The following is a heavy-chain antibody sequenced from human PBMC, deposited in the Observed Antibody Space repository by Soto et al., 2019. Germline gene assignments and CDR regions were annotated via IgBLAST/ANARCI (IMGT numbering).Heavy chain of an antibody. CDR2: ISGPGDST. CDR3: AKIRGYTGYGYFDY. V-gene: IGHV3-23*01. D-gene: IGHD5-12*01. CDR1: GFTFSSYG. J-gene: IGHJ4*02. Sequence: GVSLRLSCAASGFTFSSYGMSWVRQAPGKGLEWVSVISGPGDSTYYANAVKGRFTISIANSKNTLYLQMNRLRAEATALYSRAKIRGYTGYGYFDYWRQGTPDTVSS.